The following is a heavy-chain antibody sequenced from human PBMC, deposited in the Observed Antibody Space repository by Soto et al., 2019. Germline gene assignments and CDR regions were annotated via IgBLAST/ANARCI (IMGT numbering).Heavy chain of an antibody. CDR2: INHSGST. Sequence: SETLSLTCAVYGGSFSGYYWSWIRQPPGKGLEWIGEINHSGSTNYNPSLKSRVTISVDTSKNQFSLKLSSVTAADTAVYYCARCRSQDDYGGNYWYFDLWGRGTLVTVSS. CDR3: ARCRSQDDYGGNYWYFDL. D-gene: IGHD4-17*01. J-gene: IGHJ2*01. CDR1: GGSFSGYY. V-gene: IGHV4-34*01.